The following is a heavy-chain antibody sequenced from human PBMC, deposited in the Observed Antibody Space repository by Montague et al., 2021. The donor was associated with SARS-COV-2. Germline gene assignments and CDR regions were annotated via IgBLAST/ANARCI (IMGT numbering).Heavy chain of an antibody. CDR3: ARVRDSSGHDY. CDR2: VFYSGST. D-gene: IGHD3-22*01. V-gene: IGHV4-59*08. J-gene: IGHJ4*02. Sequence: TLSLTCTVSGGSINSSYWSWIRQPPGKGLEWIGNVFYSGSTNYNPSLKSRSTISIDTSKNQFSLRLTSVTAADTAVYYCARVRDSSGHDYWGQGTLVTVSS. CDR1: GGSINSSY.